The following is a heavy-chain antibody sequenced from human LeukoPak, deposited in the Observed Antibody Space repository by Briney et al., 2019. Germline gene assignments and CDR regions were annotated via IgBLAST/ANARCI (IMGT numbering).Heavy chain of an antibody. CDR2: IYYSGST. D-gene: IGHD2-21*02. CDR1: GGSISSSSYY. J-gene: IGHJ3*02. Sequence: SETLSLTCTVSGGSISSSSYYWGWIRQPPGKGLEWIGSIYYSGSTYYNPSLKSRVTISVDTSKNQFSLKLSSVTAADTAVYYCARTAVVTSPNAFDIWGQGTMVTVSS. CDR3: ARTAVVTSPNAFDI. V-gene: IGHV4-39*07.